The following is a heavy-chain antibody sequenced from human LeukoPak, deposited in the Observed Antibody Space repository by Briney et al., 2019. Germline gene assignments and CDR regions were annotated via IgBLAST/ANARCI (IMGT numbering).Heavy chain of an antibody. J-gene: IGHJ4*02. CDR2: IYYSGST. CDR1: GGSMSSYY. D-gene: IGHD3-22*01. V-gene: IGHV4-59*01. CDR3: ARDYYDSSGNYFDY. Sequence: SETLSLTCTVSGGSMSSYYWSWIRQPPGKGLEWIGYIYYSGSTNYNPSLKSRVTISVDTSKNQFSLKLSSVTAADTAVYYCARDYYDSSGNYFDYWGQGTLVTVSS.